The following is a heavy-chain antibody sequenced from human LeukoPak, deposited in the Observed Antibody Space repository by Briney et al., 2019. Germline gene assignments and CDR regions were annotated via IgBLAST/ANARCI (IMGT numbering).Heavy chain of an antibody. CDR3: ARMREYCTTTSCYLGPFDP. Sequence: SQTLSLTCTVSGGSISSGGYYWSWIRQHPGKGLEWIGYIYYSGSTYYNPSLKSRVTISVDTSKNQFSLKLSSVTAADTAVYYCARMREYCTTTSCYLGPFDPWGQGTLVTVSS. D-gene: IGHD2-2*01. J-gene: IGHJ5*02. V-gene: IGHV4-31*03. CDR2: IYYSGST. CDR1: GGSISSGGYY.